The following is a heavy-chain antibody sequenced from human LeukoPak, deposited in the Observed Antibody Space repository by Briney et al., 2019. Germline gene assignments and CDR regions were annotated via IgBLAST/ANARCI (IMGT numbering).Heavy chain of an antibody. CDR2: ISFDEGTK. J-gene: IGHJ4*02. CDR3: AKEAAGSGNFYFDS. D-gene: IGHD3-10*01. V-gene: IGHV3-30-3*01. Sequence: PGGSLRLSCAASGFTFTDYAMHWGRQAPGKGLEWMAVISFDEGTKYYSDSVKGRFTISKDRSSNTLVLQMNSLRTEDTAIYYCAKEAAGSGNFYFDSWGQGTLVTVSS. CDR1: GFTFTDYA.